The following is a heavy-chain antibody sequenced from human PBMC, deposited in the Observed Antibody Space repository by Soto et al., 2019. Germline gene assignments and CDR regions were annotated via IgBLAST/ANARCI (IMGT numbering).Heavy chain of an antibody. CDR1: GFTFSSAW. D-gene: IGHD3-10*01. CDR2: IKGNTEGGTT. J-gene: IGHJ4*02. V-gene: IGHV3-15*01. Sequence: GSLRIFCAASGFTFSSAWMSWVRQAPGRGLEWVGRIKGNTEGGTTDYAAPVKGRFTISRDDSTTTVFLQMNSLKIEDTAVYYCAAGVPFDYWGQGTLVTVSS. CDR3: AAGVPFDY.